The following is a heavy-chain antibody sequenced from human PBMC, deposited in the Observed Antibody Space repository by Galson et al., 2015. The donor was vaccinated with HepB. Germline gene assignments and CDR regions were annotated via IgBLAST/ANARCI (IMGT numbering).Heavy chain of an antibody. CDR3: ARHYRITDPGSWFDP. D-gene: IGHD3-10*01. J-gene: IGHJ5*02. CDR1: GYSFTSYW. Sequence: QSGAEVKKPGESLRISCKGSGYSFTSYWISWVRQMPGKGLEWMGRIDPSDSYTNYSPSFQGHVTISADKSISTAYLQWSSLKASDTAMYYCARHYRITDPGSWFDPWGQGTLVTVSS. CDR2: IDPSDSYT. V-gene: IGHV5-10-1*01.